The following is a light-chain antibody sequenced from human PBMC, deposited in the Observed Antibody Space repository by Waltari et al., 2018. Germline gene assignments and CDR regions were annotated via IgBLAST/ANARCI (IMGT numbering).Light chain of an antibody. Sequence: SSELTQYPSVSVALGQNVRKTCQGDSLRRYYPPGYQQKPGQAPIIVISGKNNRPSGIPDRFSGASSGNTASLTIPGAQAEDEADYYCISRDINSNHFWIFGGGTKLTVL. CDR2: GKN. CDR1: SLRRYY. CDR3: ISRDINSNHFWI. V-gene: IGLV3-19*01. J-gene: IGLJ3*02.